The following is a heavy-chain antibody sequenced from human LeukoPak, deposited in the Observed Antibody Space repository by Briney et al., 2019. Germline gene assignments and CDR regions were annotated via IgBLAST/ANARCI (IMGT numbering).Heavy chain of an antibody. CDR1: GYTFTSYG. CDR3: ARDDYSGVGAAYFDY. V-gene: IGHV1-18*01. CDR2: ISAYNGNT. D-gene: IGHD1-26*01. J-gene: IGHJ4*02. Sequence: VASVKVSCKASGYTFTSYGISWVRQAPGQGLEWMGWISAYNGNTNYAQKLQGRVTMTTDTSTSTAYMELRSLRSDDTAVYYCARDDYSGVGAAYFDYWGQGTLVTVSS.